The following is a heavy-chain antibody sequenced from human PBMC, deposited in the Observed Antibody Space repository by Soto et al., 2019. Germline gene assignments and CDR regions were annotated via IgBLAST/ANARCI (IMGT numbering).Heavy chain of an antibody. J-gene: IGHJ3*02. CDR2: IYYSGST. CDR1: GGSISSYY. Sequence: PSETLSLTCTVSGGSISSYYWSWIRQPPGKGLEWIGYIYYSGSTNYNPSLKSRVTISVDTSKNQFSLKLSSVTAADTAVYYCARVVRDCSGGSCYFDAFDIWGQGTMVTVSS. D-gene: IGHD2-15*01. CDR3: ARVVRDCSGGSCYFDAFDI. V-gene: IGHV4-59*01.